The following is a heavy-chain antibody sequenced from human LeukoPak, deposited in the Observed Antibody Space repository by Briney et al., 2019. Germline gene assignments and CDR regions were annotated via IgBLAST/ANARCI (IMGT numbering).Heavy chain of an antibody. V-gene: IGHV4-59*11. Sequence: SETLSLTCTVSGGSISSHYWSWIRQPPGKGLEWIGYIYYSGSTNYNPSLKSRVTISVDTSKNQFSLKLSSVIAADTAVYYCARDSPHGSGSYDAFDIWGQGTMVTVSS. D-gene: IGHD3-10*01. CDR3: ARDSPHGSGSYDAFDI. CDR2: IYYSGST. J-gene: IGHJ3*02. CDR1: GGSISSHY.